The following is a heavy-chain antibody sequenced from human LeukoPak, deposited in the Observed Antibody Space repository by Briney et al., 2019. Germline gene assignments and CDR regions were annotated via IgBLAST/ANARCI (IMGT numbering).Heavy chain of an antibody. J-gene: IGHJ4*02. CDR1: GFTFSSYA. V-gene: IGHV3-23*01. Sequence: GGSLRLSCAVSGFTFSSYAMSWVRQAPGKGLEWVSGISGSGGSTYYADSVKGRFTISRDNSKNTLYLQMNSLRAEDTAVYYCAKDLGCSNGVCEFDYWGQGTLVTVSS. D-gene: IGHD2-8*01. CDR3: AKDLGCSNGVCEFDY. CDR2: ISGSGGST.